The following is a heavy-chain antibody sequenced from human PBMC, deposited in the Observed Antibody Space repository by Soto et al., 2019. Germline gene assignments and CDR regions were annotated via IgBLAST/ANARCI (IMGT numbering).Heavy chain of an antibody. Sequence: QVQLQESGPGLVKPSETLSLTCTVSNGSVSSGSYYWNWIRQPPGRGLEWIGYIYYNGNTNYNPPLRSRLTLSVDTSKNQFSLKLTSVTAADAAVYYCARYSGSGHARIMDVWGHGTTVAVSS. D-gene: IGHD1-26*01. J-gene: IGHJ6*02. CDR3: ARYSGSGHARIMDV. CDR1: NGSVSSGSYY. CDR2: IYYNGNT. V-gene: IGHV4-61*01.